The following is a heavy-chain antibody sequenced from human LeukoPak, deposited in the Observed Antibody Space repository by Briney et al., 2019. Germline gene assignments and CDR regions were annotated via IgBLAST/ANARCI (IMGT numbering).Heavy chain of an antibody. CDR1: GYTFTSYG. CDR3: ARVRQLWFGRWFDP. Sequence: PLASVKVSCKASGYTFTSYGISWVRQAPGQGLEWMGWISAYNGNTNYAQKLQGRVTMTTDTSTSTANMELRSLRSDDTAVYYCARVRQLWFGRWFDPWGQGTLVTVSS. J-gene: IGHJ5*02. V-gene: IGHV1-18*01. D-gene: IGHD3-10*01. CDR2: ISAYNGNT.